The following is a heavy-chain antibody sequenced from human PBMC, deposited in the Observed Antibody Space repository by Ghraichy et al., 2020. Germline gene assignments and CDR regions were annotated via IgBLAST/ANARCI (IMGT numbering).Heavy chain of an antibody. Sequence: LSLTCAASGFTFSNYAMTWVRQAPGKGLEWVSGISSGGGSTYYADSVKGRFTISRDNSKNTLYLQMNSLRAEDTAVYYCAKGFGFSVRASDYWGQGTLVTVSS. CDR1: GFTFSNYA. CDR2: ISSGGGST. J-gene: IGHJ4*02. D-gene: IGHD1-26*01. CDR3: AKGFGFSVRASDY. V-gene: IGHV3-23*01.